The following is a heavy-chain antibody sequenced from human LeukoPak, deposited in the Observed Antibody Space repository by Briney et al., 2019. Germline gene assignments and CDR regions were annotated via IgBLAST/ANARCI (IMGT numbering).Heavy chain of an antibody. D-gene: IGHD6-19*01. CDR1: GFTFSSYS. CDR3: ARKDSNGEIDY. Sequence: GRSLRLSCAASGFTFSSYSMNWVRQAPGKGLEWVSSISSSSSYIYYADSVKGRFTISRDNAKNSLYLQMNSLRAEDTAVYYCARKDSNGEIDYWGQGTLVTVSS. V-gene: IGHV3-21*01. J-gene: IGHJ4*02. CDR2: ISSSSSYI.